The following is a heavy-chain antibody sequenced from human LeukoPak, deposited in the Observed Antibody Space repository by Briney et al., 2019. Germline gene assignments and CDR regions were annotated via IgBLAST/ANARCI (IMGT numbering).Heavy chain of an antibody. Sequence: SETLSLTCAVYGGSFSGYYWSWIRQPPGKGLEWIGEINHSGSTNYNPSLKSRVTISVDTSKNQFSLKLSSVTAADTAVHYCARGRVVGATRHGFDPWGQGTLVTVSS. CDR2: INHSGST. D-gene: IGHD1-26*01. CDR1: GGSFSGYY. J-gene: IGHJ5*02. CDR3: ARGRVVGATRHGFDP. V-gene: IGHV4-34*01.